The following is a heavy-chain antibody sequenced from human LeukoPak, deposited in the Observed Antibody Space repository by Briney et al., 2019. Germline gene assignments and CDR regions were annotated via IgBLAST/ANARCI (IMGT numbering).Heavy chain of an antibody. V-gene: IGHV3-23*01. Sequence: GGSLRLSCAASGFTFSSYAMSWVRQAPGKGLEWVSAISGSGGSTYYADSVKGRFTISRDNSKSTLYLQMNSLRAEDTAVYYCAKDLPDSSSWYRGYYFDYWGQGTLVTVSS. CDR1: GFTFSSYA. D-gene: IGHD6-13*01. CDR3: AKDLPDSSSWYRGYYFDY. CDR2: ISGSGGST. J-gene: IGHJ4*02.